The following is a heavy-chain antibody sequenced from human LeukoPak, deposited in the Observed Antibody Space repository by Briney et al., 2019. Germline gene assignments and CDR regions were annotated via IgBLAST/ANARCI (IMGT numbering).Heavy chain of an antibody. Sequence: ASVKVSCKASGGTFSSYAISWVRQAPGQGLEWVGWSSGYNGNTNYAQKLQGRVTMTTDTSTSTAYMELRSLRSDDTAVYYCARDREYYYDSSHAFDIWGQGTMVTVSS. CDR2: SSGYNGNT. CDR1: GGTFSSYA. J-gene: IGHJ3*02. D-gene: IGHD3-22*01. CDR3: ARDREYYYDSSHAFDI. V-gene: IGHV1-18*01.